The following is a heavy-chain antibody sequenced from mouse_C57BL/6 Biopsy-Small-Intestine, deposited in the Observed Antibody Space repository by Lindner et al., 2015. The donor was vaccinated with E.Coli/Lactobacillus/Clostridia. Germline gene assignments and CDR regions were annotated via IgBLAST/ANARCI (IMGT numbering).Heavy chain of an antibody. CDR3: SSIRGSGTHYYSNHFYQYHLDV. Sequence: SVKVSCKASGNTFTNFAITWLRQAPGQGLEWMGGIVPLFNVKKYAQRFQGRLTITADKSTSTAYLELSRLTSEDTAVYYCSSIRGSGTHYYSNHFYQYHLDVWGQGTTVTVSS. V-gene: IGHV1-62-2*01. J-gene: IGHJ1*01. CDR1: GNTFTNFA. D-gene: IGHD1-1*01. CDR2: IVPLFNVK.